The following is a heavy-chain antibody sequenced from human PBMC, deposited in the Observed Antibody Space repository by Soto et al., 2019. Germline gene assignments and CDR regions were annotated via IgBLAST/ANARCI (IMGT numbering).Heavy chain of an antibody. Sequence: ASVKVSCKASGGTFSSYTISWVRQAPGQGLEWVGRIIPILGIANYAQKFQGRVTITADKSTSTAYLELSSLSSEDTAVYYCARTPRELDQYFDYWGQGTLVTVSS. V-gene: IGHV1-69*02. D-gene: IGHD1-1*01. CDR2: IIPILGIA. J-gene: IGHJ4*02. CDR3: ARTPRELDQYFDY. CDR1: GGTFSSYT.